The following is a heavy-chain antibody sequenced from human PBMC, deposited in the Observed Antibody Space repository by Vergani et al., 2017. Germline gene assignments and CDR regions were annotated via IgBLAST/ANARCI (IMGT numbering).Heavy chain of an antibody. CDR3: ARAGYCSGGSCYFSYYYYYMDV. CDR2: IYYSGST. J-gene: IGHJ6*03. CDR1: CGSISSGGYY. Sequence: QVQLQESGPGLVKPSQTLSLTCTVSCGSISSGGYYWSWIRQHPGKGLEWIGYIYYSGSTYYNPSLKSRVTISVDTSKNQFSLKLSSVTAADTAVYYCARAGYCSGGSCYFSYYYYYMDVWGKGTTVTVSS. D-gene: IGHD2-15*01. V-gene: IGHV4-31*03.